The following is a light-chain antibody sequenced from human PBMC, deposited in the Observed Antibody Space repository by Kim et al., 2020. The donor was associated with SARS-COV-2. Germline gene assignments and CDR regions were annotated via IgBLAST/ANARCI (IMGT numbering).Light chain of an antibody. CDR1: QSISSS. CDR2: DAF. Sequence: VSPGERVTLSCRASQSISSSLAWYQHKPGQPPRLLIYDAFNRATGVPARFSGSGSGTDFTLTISRLEPEDFAVYYCQQYHNFRWTFGQGTKVDIK. J-gene: IGKJ1*01. V-gene: IGKV3-15*01. CDR3: QQYHNFRWT.